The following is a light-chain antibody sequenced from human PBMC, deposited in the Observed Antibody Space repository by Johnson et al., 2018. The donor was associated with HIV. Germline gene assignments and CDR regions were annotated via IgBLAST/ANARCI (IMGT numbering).Light chain of an antibody. CDR3: GTWDSSLSGGV. J-gene: IGLJ1*01. CDR2: ENN. V-gene: IGLV1-51*02. CDR1: KSNIGNNY. Sequence: LTQPPSVSAAPGQKVTISCSGTKSNIGNNYVSWYQQFPGTAPKLLIYENNKRSSGIPDRFSGSKSGTSATLGITGLQTGDEADYYCGTWDSSLSGGVFGSGTKVTVL.